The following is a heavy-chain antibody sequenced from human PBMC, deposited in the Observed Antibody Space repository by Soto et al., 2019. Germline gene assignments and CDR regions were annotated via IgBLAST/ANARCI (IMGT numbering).Heavy chain of an antibody. V-gene: IGHV3-30*18. CDR1: GFTFSSYG. CDR2: ISYDGSNK. J-gene: IGHJ4*02. CDR3: AKVFGPPISAMVRAFDY. Sequence: PGGSLRLSCAASGFTFSSYGMHWVRQAPGKGLEWVAVISYDGSNKYYADSVKGRFTISRDNSKNTLYLQMNSLRAEDTAVYYCAKVFGPPISAMVRAFDYWGQGTLVTAPQ. D-gene: IGHD3-10*01.